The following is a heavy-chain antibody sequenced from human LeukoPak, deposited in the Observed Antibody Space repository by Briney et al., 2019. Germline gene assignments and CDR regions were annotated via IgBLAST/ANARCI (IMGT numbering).Heavy chain of an antibody. J-gene: IGHJ4*02. CDR1: GFTFSSRG. D-gene: IGHD1-26*01. V-gene: IGHV3-33*08. Sequence: GRSLRLSCAASGFTFSSRGMHWVRQAPGKGLEWVAVIGDTGRAKHYADSVQGRFTASRDNAKNSLYLQMNSLRAEDTAVYYCAREFGSYKNFDYWGQGTLVTVSS. CDR2: IGDTGRAK. CDR3: AREFGSYKNFDY.